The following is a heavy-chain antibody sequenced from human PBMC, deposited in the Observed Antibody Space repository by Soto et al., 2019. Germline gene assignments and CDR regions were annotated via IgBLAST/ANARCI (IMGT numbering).Heavy chain of an antibody. CDR3: AKSPGMYYYDSSGYYHYEY. Sequence: GGSLRLPCAASGFTFSSYSMNWVRQAPGKGLEWVSSISGSGVSTYYADSVKGRFTISRDNSKNTLYLQMNSLRAEDTAVYYCAKSPGMYYYDSSGYYHYEYWGQGTLVTVSS. CDR2: ISGSGVST. V-gene: IGHV3-23*01. D-gene: IGHD3-22*01. J-gene: IGHJ4*02. CDR1: GFTFSSYS.